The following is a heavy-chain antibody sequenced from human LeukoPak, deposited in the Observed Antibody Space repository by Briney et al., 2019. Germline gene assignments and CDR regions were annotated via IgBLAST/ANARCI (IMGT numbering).Heavy chain of an antibody. CDR3: AREDHDYGDSGVDY. CDR1: GFTFSSYS. Sequence: PGGSLRLSCAASGFTFSSYSMNWVRQAPGKGLEWVSSISSSSSYIYYADSVKGRFTISRDNAKNSLYLQMNSLRAEDTAVYYCAREDHDYGDSGVDYWGQGTLVTVSS. D-gene: IGHD4-17*01. V-gene: IGHV3-21*01. J-gene: IGHJ4*02. CDR2: ISSSSSYI.